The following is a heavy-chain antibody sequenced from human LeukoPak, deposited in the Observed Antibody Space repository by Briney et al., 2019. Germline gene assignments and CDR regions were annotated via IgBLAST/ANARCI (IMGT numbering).Heavy chain of an antibody. CDR1: GGSISSGGYY. V-gene: IGHV4-30-2*01. D-gene: IGHD3-22*01. CDR2: IYHSGST. J-gene: IGHJ5*02. Sequence: SETLSLTCTVSGGSISSGGYYWSWLRQPPGKGLEWIGYIYHSGSTYYNPSLKSRVTISVDRSKNQFSLKLSSVTAADTAVYYCARDLKYYYDSSGSWFDPWGQGTLVTVSS. CDR3: ARDLKYYYDSSGSWFDP.